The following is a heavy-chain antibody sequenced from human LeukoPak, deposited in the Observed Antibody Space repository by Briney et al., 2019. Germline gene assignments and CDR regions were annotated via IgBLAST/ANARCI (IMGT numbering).Heavy chain of an antibody. V-gene: IGHV4-30-2*01. CDR2: ISHSGSP. Sequence: SETLSLTCTVSGDSITSGNYYWSWIRQPPGMGLEWIGYISHSGSPYYNPSLRSRVTISVDTSKNQFSLKLSSVTAADTAVYYCVGLSGSYFCDYWGQGTLVTVSS. CDR3: VGLSGSYFCDY. J-gene: IGHJ4*02. D-gene: IGHD1-26*01. CDR1: GDSITSGNYY.